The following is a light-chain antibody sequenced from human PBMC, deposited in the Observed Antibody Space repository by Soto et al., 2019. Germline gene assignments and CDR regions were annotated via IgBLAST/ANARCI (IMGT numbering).Light chain of an antibody. CDR1: QDISNY. V-gene: IGKV1-33*01. CDR3: QQYDNLPIT. Sequence: DIPMTQSPSSLSASVGDRVTITCQASQDISNYLNWYQQKPGKAPKLLIYDASNLETGVPSRFSGSGSGTDFTFTISSLQPEDIATYYGQQYDNLPITFGQGKRLEIK. CDR2: DAS. J-gene: IGKJ5*01.